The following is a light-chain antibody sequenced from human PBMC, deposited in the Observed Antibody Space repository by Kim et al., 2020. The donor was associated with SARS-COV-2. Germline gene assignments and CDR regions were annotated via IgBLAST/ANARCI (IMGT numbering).Light chain of an antibody. CDR2: GAS. CDR1: QSINTY. J-gene: IGKJ1*01. CDR3: QQYNNWWT. V-gene: IGKV3-15*01. Sequence: SVSPGERATPSRRASQSINTYLAWYQLKPGQAPRLLIYGASTRATGIPARFSGSGSGTEFTLTISSLQSEDFAVYYCQQYNNWWTFGQGTKVDIK.